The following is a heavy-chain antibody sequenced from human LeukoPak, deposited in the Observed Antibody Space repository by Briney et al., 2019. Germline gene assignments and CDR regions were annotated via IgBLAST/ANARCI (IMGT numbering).Heavy chain of an antibody. CDR2: INPSGGST. D-gene: IGHD3-3*01. CDR3: ARVRARTSGFDY. Sequence: ASVKVSCKVSGYTFTSYYMHWVRQAPGQGLVWMGVINPSGGSTVYAPKFQGRVTLTRDTSTTTVYMELSSLRSEDTAVYYCARVRARTSGFDYWGQETLVTVSS. J-gene: IGHJ4*02. V-gene: IGHV1-46*01. CDR1: GYTFTSYY.